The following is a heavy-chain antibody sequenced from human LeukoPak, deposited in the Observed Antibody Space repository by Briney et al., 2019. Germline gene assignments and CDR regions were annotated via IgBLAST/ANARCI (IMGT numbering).Heavy chain of an antibody. CDR2: MNPNSGNT. D-gene: IGHD5-12*01. J-gene: IGHJ3*02. CDR1: GYTFTSYG. Sequence: ASVKVSCKASGYTFTSYGINWVRQATGQGLEWMGWMNPNSGNTGYAQKFQGRVTMTRNTSISTAYMELSSLRSEDTAVYYCASYPIDGYDLRTDAFDIWGQGTMVTVSS. V-gene: IGHV1-8*01. CDR3: ASYPIDGYDLRTDAFDI.